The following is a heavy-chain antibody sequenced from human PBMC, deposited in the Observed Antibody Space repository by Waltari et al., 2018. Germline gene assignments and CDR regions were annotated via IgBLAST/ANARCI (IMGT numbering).Heavy chain of an antibody. J-gene: IGHJ4*02. CDR1: GGSISSSSYY. Sequence: QLQLQESGPGLVKPSETLSLTCTVSGGSISSSSYYWGWIRQPPGKGLEWIGSIYYSGSTYYNPSLKSRVTISVDTSKDQFSLKLSSVTAADTAVYYCARCGSGSYYNGADYWGQGTLVTVSS. CDR2: IYYSGST. V-gene: IGHV4-39*07. CDR3: ARCGSGSYYNGADY. D-gene: IGHD3-10*01.